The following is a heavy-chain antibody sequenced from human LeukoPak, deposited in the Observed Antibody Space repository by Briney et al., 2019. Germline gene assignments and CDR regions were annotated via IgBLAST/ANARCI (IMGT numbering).Heavy chain of an antibody. Sequence: ASVKVSCKASGYTFTSYDINWVRQATGQGLEWMGWMNPNSGNTGYAQKFQGRVTITRNTSISTAYMELSSLRSDDTAVYYCARDQEWELLCPGDYWGQGTLVTVSS. CDR3: ARDQEWELLCPGDY. V-gene: IGHV1-8*03. J-gene: IGHJ4*02. CDR2: MNPNSGNT. D-gene: IGHD1-26*01. CDR1: GYTFTSYD.